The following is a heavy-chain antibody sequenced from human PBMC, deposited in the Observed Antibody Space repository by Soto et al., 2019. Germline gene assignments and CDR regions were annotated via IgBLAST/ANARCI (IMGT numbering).Heavy chain of an antibody. Sequence: GESLKISGKGSGYSFTSYWISWVRQMPGKGLEWMGRIDPSDSYTNYSPSFQGHVTISADKSISTAYLQWSSLKASDTAMYYCARLDQYSYGWVDYYYGMDVWGQGTTVTVSS. CDR3: ARLDQYSYGWVDYYYGMDV. CDR2: IDPSDSYT. V-gene: IGHV5-10-1*01. D-gene: IGHD5-18*01. J-gene: IGHJ6*02. CDR1: GYSFTSYW.